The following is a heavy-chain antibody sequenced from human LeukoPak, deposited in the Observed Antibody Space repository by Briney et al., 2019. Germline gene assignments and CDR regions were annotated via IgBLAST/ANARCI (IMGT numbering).Heavy chain of an antibody. CDR1: GFTFSSYA. Sequence: PGGSLRLSCAASGFTFSSYAMYWVRQAPGKGLEWVAVISYDGSNKNYADSVKGRFTISRDNSKNTLYLQMNSLRAEDTAVYYCAREGYYYMDVWGKGTTVTVSS. CDR3: AREGYYYMDV. CDR2: ISYDGSNK. V-gene: IGHV3-30-3*01. J-gene: IGHJ6*03.